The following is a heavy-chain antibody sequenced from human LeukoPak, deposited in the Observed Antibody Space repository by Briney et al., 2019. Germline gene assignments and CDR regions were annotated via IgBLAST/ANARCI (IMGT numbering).Heavy chain of an antibody. CDR2: IYYTGNT. CDR3: ARDEDGFKP. J-gene: IGHJ5*02. Sequence: SETLSLTCTVSGGSFSSSSYYWGWIRQPPGKGLEWIGSIYYTGNTYYNPSLKSRVTISIDSSKNQLSLKLSSVTAADTAVYYCARDEDGFKPWGQGTLVTVSS. V-gene: IGHV4-39*07. D-gene: IGHD5-24*01. CDR1: GGSFSSSSYY.